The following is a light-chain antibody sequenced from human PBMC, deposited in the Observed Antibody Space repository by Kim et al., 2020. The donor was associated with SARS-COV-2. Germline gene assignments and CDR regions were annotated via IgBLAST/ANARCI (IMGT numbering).Light chain of an antibody. Sequence: SVSPGERATLSCRASQSVSTSLAWYQQKPGQAPRLLIYDASTRATGIPARFSGSGSGTEFTLTISSLQSEDFAIYYCQQYTDWLTFGGGTKVDIK. J-gene: IGKJ4*01. V-gene: IGKV3-15*01. CDR3: QQYTDWLT. CDR1: QSVSTS. CDR2: DAS.